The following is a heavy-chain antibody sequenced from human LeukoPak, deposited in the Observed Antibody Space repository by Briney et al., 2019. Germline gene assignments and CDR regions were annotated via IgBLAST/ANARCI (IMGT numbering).Heavy chain of an antibody. CDR2: IWYDGSNK. D-gene: IGHD3-22*01. CDR3: ARDNYDSSGYFDY. V-gene: IGHV3-33*01. CDR1: GFTFSSYG. J-gene: IGHJ4*02. Sequence: GGSLRLSCAASGFTFSSYGMHWVRQAPGKGLEWVAVIWYDGSNKYYADSVKGRFTISRDNSKNTLYLQMNSLRAGDTAVYYCARDNYDSSGYFDYWGQGTLVTVSS.